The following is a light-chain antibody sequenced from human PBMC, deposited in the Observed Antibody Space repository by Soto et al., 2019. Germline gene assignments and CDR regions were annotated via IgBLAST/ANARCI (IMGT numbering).Light chain of an antibody. CDR2: VAP. CDR1: QSVSSSY. Sequence: EIVSTQSPGSLSLSPGERATRSCRASQSVSSSYLAWYQQKPGQAPRLLIYVAPSRATGIPDRFSGSGSGTDFTLTISRLEPEDFAVYYCQQYGSSPWTFGQGTKVDIK. V-gene: IGKV3-20*01. CDR3: QQYGSSPWT. J-gene: IGKJ1*01.